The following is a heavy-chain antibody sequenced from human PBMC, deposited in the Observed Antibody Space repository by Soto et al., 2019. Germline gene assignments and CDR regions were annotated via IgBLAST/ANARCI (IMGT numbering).Heavy chain of an antibody. Sequence: TYSVAEGPSGGRGDSRDWIRQHPGKTLEWIGTIYYSGSTYYNPSLKSRVIISVDTSKNQFSLKLSSVTAADSAVYYCARIYNKYFAYWGQGTLVTVSP. CDR1: EGPSGGRGDS. CDR2: IYYSGST. CDR3: ARIYNKYFAY. J-gene: IGHJ4*02. V-gene: IGHV4-31*03. D-gene: IGHD4-4*01.